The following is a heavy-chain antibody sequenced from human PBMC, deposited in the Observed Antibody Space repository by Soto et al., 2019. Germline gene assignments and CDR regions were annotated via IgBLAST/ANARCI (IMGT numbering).Heavy chain of an antibody. CDR1: GFTFSSYA. V-gene: IGHV3-23*01. J-gene: IGHJ4*02. Sequence: GGSLRLSCAASGFTFSSYAMTWVRQAPGKGLEWVSTIDNSGGITYYADSVKGRFTISRDNSKNMLYLQMNSLRAEDTAVYYCAKDTFDTAMAKTDYWGQGTLVTVSS. D-gene: IGHD5-18*01. CDR3: AKDTFDTAMAKTDY. CDR2: IDNSGGIT.